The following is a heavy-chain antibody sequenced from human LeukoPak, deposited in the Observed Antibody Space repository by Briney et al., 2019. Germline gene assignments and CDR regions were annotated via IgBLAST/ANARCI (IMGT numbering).Heavy chain of an antibody. CDR2: IYYSGST. D-gene: IGHD5-18*01. J-gene: IGHJ4*02. Sequence: PSETLSLTCTVSGGSISSYYWSWIRQPPGKGLEWIGYIYYSGSTNYNPSLKSRVTISVDTSKNQFSLKLSSVTAADTAVYYCARGGYSYGLDYWGLGTLVTVSS. CDR3: ARGGYSYGLDY. CDR1: GGSISSYY. V-gene: IGHV4-59*01.